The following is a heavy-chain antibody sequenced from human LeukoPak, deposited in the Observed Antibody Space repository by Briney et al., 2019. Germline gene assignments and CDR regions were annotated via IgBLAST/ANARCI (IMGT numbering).Heavy chain of an antibody. Sequence: GGSLRLSCAASGFTLSSYSMNWVRQAPGKGLEWVSSISSSSSYIYYADSVKGRFTISRDNAKNSLYLQMNSLRAEDTAVYYCASDKGYSYSNLDYWGQGTLVTVSS. CDR3: ASDKGYSYSNLDY. CDR2: ISSSSSYI. J-gene: IGHJ4*02. D-gene: IGHD5-18*01. V-gene: IGHV3-21*01. CDR1: GFTLSSYS.